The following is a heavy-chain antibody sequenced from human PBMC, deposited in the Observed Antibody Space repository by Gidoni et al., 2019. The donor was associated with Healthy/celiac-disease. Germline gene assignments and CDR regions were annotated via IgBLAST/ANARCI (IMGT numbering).Heavy chain of an antibody. V-gene: IGHV3-7*01. CDR3: ARDGNYYDQGYLDY. CDR1: GFPFSSYW. D-gene: IGHD3-22*01. Sequence: EVQLVESGGGLVQPGGSLILSWAASGFPFSSYWMGWVRQAPGKGLEWVANIKQDGSEKYYVDSVKGRFTSSRDNAKNSLYLQMNSLRAEDTAVYYCARDGNYYDQGYLDYWGQGTLVTVSS. CDR2: IKQDGSEK. J-gene: IGHJ4*02.